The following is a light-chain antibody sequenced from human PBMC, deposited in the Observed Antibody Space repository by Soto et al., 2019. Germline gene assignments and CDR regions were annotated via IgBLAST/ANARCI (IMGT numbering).Light chain of an antibody. Sequence: QSALTQPPSVSGAPGQRVTISCTGSSSNIGAGYDVHWYQQLPGTAPKLLIYGNSNRPSGVPDRFSGSKSGTSASLAITGLQAEDEADYYCQSYDSSLSGFHVVFGGGTKLTVL. CDR3: QSYDSSLSGFHVV. CDR2: GNS. CDR1: SSNIGAGYD. V-gene: IGLV1-40*01. J-gene: IGLJ2*01.